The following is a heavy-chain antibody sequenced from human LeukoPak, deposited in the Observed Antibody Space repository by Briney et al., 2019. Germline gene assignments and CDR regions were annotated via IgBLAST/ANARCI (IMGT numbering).Heavy chain of an antibody. J-gene: IGHJ4*02. CDR1: GGSISSSSYY. Sequence: SETLSLTCTVSGGSISSSSYYWGWIRQPPGKGLEWIGYIYHSGSTYCNPSLKSRVTISVDRSKNQFSLKLSSVTAADTAVYYCARVGGSSAFDYWGQGTLVTVSS. CDR2: IYHSGST. D-gene: IGHD6-6*01. V-gene: IGHV4-39*07. CDR3: ARVGGSSAFDY.